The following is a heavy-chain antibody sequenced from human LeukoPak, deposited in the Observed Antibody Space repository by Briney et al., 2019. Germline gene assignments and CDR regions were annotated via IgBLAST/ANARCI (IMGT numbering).Heavy chain of an antibody. CDR1: GGTFSSYA. CDR2: MNPNSGNT. Sequence: ASVKVSCKASGGTFSSYAISWVRQAPGQGLEWMGWMNPNSGNTGYAQKFQGRVTITRNTSISTAYMELSSLRSEDTAVYYCATSREYDSSGLDAFDIWGQGTMVTVSS. V-gene: IGHV1-8*03. CDR3: ATSREYDSSGLDAFDI. D-gene: IGHD3-22*01. J-gene: IGHJ3*02.